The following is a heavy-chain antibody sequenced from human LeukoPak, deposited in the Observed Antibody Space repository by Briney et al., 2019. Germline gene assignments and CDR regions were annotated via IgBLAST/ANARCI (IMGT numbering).Heavy chain of an antibody. CDR2: INPNSGGT. J-gene: IGHJ4*02. CDR1: GFSFTDYY. CDR3: ARGGSIAVPGDDIDF. D-gene: IGHD6-19*01. V-gene: IGHV1-2*02. Sequence: ASVKVSCKASGFSFTDYYMHWVRQAPWQGLEWMGWINPNSGGTNYPQKFQGRVTVTRDTSISTAYMEVSRLTSDDTAVYYCARGGSIAVPGDDIDFWGQGTLVTVSS.